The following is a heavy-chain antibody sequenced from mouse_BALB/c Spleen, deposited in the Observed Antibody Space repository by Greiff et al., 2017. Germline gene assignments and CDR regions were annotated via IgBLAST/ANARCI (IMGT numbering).Heavy chain of an antibody. CDR1: GYTFTSYV. CDR3: APTGGGGLYAMDY. Sequence: EVQLQQSGPELVKPGASVKMSCKASGYTFTSYVMHWVKQKPGQGLEWIGYINPYNDGTKYNEKFKGKATLTSDKSSSTAYMELSSLTSEDSAVYYLAPTGGGGLYAMDYWGQGTSVTVSS. D-gene: IGHD4-1*01. V-gene: IGHV1-14*01. J-gene: IGHJ4*01. CDR2: INPYNDGT.